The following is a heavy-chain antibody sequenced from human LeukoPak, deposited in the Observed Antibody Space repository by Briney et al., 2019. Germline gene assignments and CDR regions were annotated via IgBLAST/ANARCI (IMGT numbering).Heavy chain of an antibody. CDR3: TRGGEILTHYKHIDY. CDR1: GYSFTSYD. D-gene: IGHD3-9*01. J-gene: IGHJ4*02. Sequence: ASVKVSCKASGYSFTSYDINGVRQATGQGLEWMGYMNPNTGDTGVTQKFQGRVTMTRDPSINTAYMELTSLRSEDTAVYFCTRGGEILTHYKHIDYWGQGTLVTVSS. V-gene: IGHV1-8*01. CDR2: MNPNTGDT.